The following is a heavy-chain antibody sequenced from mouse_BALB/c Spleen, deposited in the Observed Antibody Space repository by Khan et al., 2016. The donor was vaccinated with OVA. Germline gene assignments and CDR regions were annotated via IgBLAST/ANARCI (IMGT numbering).Heavy chain of an antibody. CDR2: IWGDGST. J-gene: IGHJ4*01. CDR3: ARAYYGNYREAMDY. CDR1: GFSLTGYG. Sequence: QMQLEESGPGLVAPSQSLSITCTVSGFSLTGYGVNWVRQPPGKGLEWLGMIWGDGSTDYNSALKSRLSISKDNSKSQVFLKMNSLQTDDTAMYYFARAYYGNYREAMDYWGQGTSVTVSS. V-gene: IGHV2-6-7*01. D-gene: IGHD2-10*01.